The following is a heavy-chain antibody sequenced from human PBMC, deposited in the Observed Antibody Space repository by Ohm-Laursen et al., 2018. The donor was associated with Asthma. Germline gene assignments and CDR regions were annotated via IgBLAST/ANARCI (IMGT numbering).Heavy chain of an antibody. V-gene: IGHV1-69*01. J-gene: IGHJ4*02. CDR2: INSVFATT. CDR3: GRKRGSCISSTCYSLDF. Sequence: ESSVKVSCKSSGGTFTNYVIGWVRQAPGQGLEWMGGINSVFATTDYGQKFRGRVTITADESTATVYMELSSLRSDDTALYYCGRKRGSCISSTCYSLDFWGQGTLITVSS. D-gene: IGHD2-15*01. CDR1: GGTFTNYV.